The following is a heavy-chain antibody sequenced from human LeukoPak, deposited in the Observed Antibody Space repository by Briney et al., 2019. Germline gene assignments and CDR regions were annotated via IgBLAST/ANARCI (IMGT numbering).Heavy chain of an antibody. CDR1: RFTVGIHY. V-gene: IGHV3-66*02. CDR2: IYSGGST. CDR3: ARLPNY. Sequence: GTLRLSCAASRFTVGIHYMTWVRQAPGKGLEWVSVIYSGGSTYYADSVTGRFTISRDNSKNTLYLQMNSLRTEDTAVYYCARLPNYWGQGTLVTVSS. J-gene: IGHJ4*02.